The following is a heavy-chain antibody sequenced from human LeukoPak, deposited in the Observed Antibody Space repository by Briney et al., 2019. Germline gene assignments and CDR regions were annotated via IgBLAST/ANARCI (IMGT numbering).Heavy chain of an antibody. CDR2: IKQDGSEK. J-gene: IGHJ4*02. CDR3: AGEDDWNYEDY. CDR1: GFTFSNYW. D-gene: IGHD1-7*01. V-gene: IGHV3-7*01. Sequence: PGGSLRLSCAASGFTFSNYWMSWVRQAPGKGLEWVANIKQDGSEKYYVNSVKGRFTISRDNAKNSLYLQMNSLRAEDTAIYYCAGEDDWNYEDYWGQGTLVTVSS.